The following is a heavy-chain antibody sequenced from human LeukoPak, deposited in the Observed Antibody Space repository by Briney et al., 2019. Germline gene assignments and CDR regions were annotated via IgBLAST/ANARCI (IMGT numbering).Heavy chain of an antibody. Sequence: PGGSLRLSCAASGFTFSSYSMNWVRQAPGKGLEWVSSISSSSSYIYYADSVKGRFTISRDNAKNSLYLQMNSLRVEDTAVYYCARAAHLYCGGDCYYDYWGQGTLVTVSS. D-gene: IGHD2-21*02. J-gene: IGHJ4*02. CDR2: ISSSSSYI. CDR1: GFTFSSYS. CDR3: ARAAHLYCGGDCYYDY. V-gene: IGHV3-21*01.